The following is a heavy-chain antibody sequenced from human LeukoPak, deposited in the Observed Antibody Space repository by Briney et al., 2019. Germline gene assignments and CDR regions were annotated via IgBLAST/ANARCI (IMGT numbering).Heavy chain of an antibody. D-gene: IGHD3-3*01. Sequence: ASVKVSCKASGYTFTSYGISWVRQAPGQGLEWMGWISAYNGNTNYAQKLQGRVTMTTDTSTSTAYMELRSLRSVDTAVYYCARFFWSGYYYYYYMDVWGKGTTVTVSS. CDR3: ARFFWSGYYYYYYMDV. CDR1: GYTFTSYG. CDR2: ISAYNGNT. V-gene: IGHV1-18*01. J-gene: IGHJ6*03.